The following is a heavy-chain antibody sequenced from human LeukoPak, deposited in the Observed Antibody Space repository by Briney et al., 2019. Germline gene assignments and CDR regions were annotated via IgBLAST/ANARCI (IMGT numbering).Heavy chain of an antibody. D-gene: IGHD3-10*01. CDR1: GFTFSSYS. CDR2: ISSSSSYI. Sequence: GGSLRLSCAVSGFTFSSYSMNWVRQAPGKGLEWVSSISSSSSYIYYADSVKGRFTISRDNAKNSLYLQMNSLRAEDTAVYYCARIWFGEFDYWGQGTLVTVSS. V-gene: IGHV3-21*01. J-gene: IGHJ4*02. CDR3: ARIWFGEFDY.